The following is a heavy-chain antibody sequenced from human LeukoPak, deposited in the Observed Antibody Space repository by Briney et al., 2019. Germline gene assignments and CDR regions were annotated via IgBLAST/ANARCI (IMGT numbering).Heavy chain of an antibody. V-gene: IGHV4-59*01. CDR1: GGSISSYY. CDR3: ARMRQQPVSFDY. J-gene: IGHJ4*02. D-gene: IGHD6-13*01. Sequence: PSETLSLTCTVSGGSISSYYWSWIRQPPGKGLEWIGYIYYSGSTNYNPSLKSRVTISVDTSKNQFSLNLSSVTAADTAVYYCARMRQQPVSFDYWGQGTLVTVSS. CDR2: IYYSGST.